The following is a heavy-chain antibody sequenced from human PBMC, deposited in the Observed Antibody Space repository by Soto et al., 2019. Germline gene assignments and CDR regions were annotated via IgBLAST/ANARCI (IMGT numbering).Heavy chain of an antibody. CDR1: GGSISSYY. CDR3: ARGLNYYDSSGLSRDYYYGMDV. V-gene: IGHV4-4*07. CDR2: IYTSGST. Sequence: ETLSLTCTVSGGSISSYYWSWIRQPAGKGLEWIGRIYTSGSTNYNPSLKSRVTMSVDTSKNQFSLKLSSVTAADTAVYYCARGLNYYDSSGLSRDYYYGMDVWGQGTTVTVSS. J-gene: IGHJ6*02. D-gene: IGHD3-22*01.